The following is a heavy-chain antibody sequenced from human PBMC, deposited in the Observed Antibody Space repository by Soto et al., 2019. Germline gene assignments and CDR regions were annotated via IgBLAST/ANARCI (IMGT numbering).Heavy chain of an antibody. CDR1: GDSISSEGSY. Sequence: QVQLQESGPGLVKPSQTLSLTCAVSGDSISSEGSYWSWIRQHPGKGLEWIGYIYFTGSAYYNPSLKSRSSISLGTSKTQFSLTLTSVTAADTAMYYCAKTGVRGADAFDIWGQGTMVTVSS. V-gene: IGHV4-31*11. J-gene: IGHJ3*02. D-gene: IGHD3-10*01. CDR3: AKTGVRGADAFDI. CDR2: IYFTGSA.